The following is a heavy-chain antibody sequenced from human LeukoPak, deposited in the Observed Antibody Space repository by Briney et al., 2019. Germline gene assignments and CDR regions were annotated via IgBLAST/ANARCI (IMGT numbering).Heavy chain of an antibody. D-gene: IGHD3-22*01. CDR2: ISGSGGST. V-gene: IGHV3-23*01. Sequence: GGSLRLSCAASGFTFSSYAMSWVRQAPGKGLEWVSAISGSGGSTYYADSVKGRFTISRDNSKNTLYLQMNSLRAEDTAVYYCAKSYYYDSSGSPRRGYFDYWGQGTLVTVSS. CDR1: GFTFSSYA. CDR3: AKSYYYDSSGSPRRGYFDY. J-gene: IGHJ4*02.